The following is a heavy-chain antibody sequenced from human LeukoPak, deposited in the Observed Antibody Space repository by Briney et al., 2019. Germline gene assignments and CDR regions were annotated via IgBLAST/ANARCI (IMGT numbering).Heavy chain of an antibody. CDR2: IYYSGST. J-gene: IGHJ3*02. CDR3: ARDSTDPTYYYDSSHAFDI. Sequence: PSETLSLTCTVSGGSISSYYWSWIRQPPGKGLGWIGYIYYSGSTNYNPSLKSRVTISVDTSKNQFSLKLSSVTAADTAVYYCARDSTDPTYYYDSSHAFDIWGQGTMVTVSS. V-gene: IGHV4-59*01. D-gene: IGHD3-22*01. CDR1: GGSISSYY.